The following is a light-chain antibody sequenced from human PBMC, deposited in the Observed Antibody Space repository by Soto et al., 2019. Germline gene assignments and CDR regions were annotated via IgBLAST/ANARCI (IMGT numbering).Light chain of an antibody. CDR1: SSNIGAGYD. CDR3: QSYDSSLRGGV. J-gene: IGLJ3*02. CDR2: GNS. Sequence: QSVLTQPPSVSGAPGQRVTISCTGSSSNIGAGYDVHWYQQLPGTAPKLLISGNSNRPSGVPDRFSGSKSGTSASLAITGLQAEDEADYYCQSYDSSLRGGVFGGGTKLTAL. V-gene: IGLV1-40*01.